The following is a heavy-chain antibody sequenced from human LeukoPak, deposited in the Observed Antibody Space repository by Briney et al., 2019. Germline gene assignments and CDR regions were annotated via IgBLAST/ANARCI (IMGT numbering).Heavy chain of an antibody. J-gene: IGHJ6*03. Sequence: GGPLRLSCAASGFTFSSYAMSWVRQAPGKGLEWVSAISGSGGSTYYADSVKGRFTISRDNSKNTLYLQVNSLRAEDTAVYYCAKNWWLHYYYMDVWGKGTTVTVSS. CDR3: AKNWWLHYYYMDV. CDR2: ISGSGGST. D-gene: IGHD2-8*02. CDR1: GFTFSSYA. V-gene: IGHV3-23*01.